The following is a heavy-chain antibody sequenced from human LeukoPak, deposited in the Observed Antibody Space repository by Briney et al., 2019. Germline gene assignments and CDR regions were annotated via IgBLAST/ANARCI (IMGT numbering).Heavy chain of an antibody. V-gene: IGHV4-34*01. J-gene: IGHJ6*02. Sequence: SESLSLTCAVDGGSFSGYYWSWIRQPPGKGREWVGEINHSGSTNYNPSLKSRVTISVDTSNNQFSLKLSCVTAADTAVYYCARGSYSSGWYTKHYGMDVWGQGTTVTVSS. CDR2: INHSGST. CDR3: ARGSYSSGWYTKHYGMDV. CDR1: GGSFSGYY. D-gene: IGHD6-19*01.